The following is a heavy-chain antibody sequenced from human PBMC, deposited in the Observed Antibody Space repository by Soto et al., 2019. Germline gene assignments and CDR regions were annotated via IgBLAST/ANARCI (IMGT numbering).Heavy chain of an antibody. J-gene: IGHJ4*02. CDR3: ARSDHTVVTPGLDY. D-gene: IGHD2-21*02. CDR1: GFTFSSYA. CDR2: ISYDGSNK. V-gene: IGHV3-30-3*01. Sequence: VQLVESGGGVVQPGRSLRLSCAASGFTFSSYAMHWVRQAPGKGLEWVAVISYDGSNKYYADSVKGRFTISRDNSKNTLYLQMNSLRAEDTAVYYCARSDHTVVTPGLDYWGQGTLVTVSS.